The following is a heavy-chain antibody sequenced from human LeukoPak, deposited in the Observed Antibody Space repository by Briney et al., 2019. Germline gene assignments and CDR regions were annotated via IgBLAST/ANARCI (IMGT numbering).Heavy chain of an antibody. V-gene: IGHV3-21*01. J-gene: IGHJ4*02. Sequence: GGSLRLSCAASGFTFSSYSMNWVRQAPGKGLEWVSSISSSSSYIYYADSVKGRFTISRDNAKNSLYLQMNSLRAEDTAVYYCARDIPLPIAVAGTGVDYWGQGTLVTVSS. CDR3: ARDIPLPIAVAGTGVDY. D-gene: IGHD6-19*01. CDR2: ISSSSSYI. CDR1: GFTFSSYS.